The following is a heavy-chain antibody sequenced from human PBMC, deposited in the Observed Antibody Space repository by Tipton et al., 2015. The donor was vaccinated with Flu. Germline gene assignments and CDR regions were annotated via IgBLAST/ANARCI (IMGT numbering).Heavy chain of an antibody. CDR3: ARSSQLEESSLWPPFWTY. CDR1: GGSISGYH. Sequence: LRLSCSVSGGSISGYHWTWIRQPAGKGLEWIGRIYTNGNTNYNPSLRSRVTMSVDTSKNQFSLKLNSVTAADTAVYFCARSSQLEESSLWPPFWTYWGQGILVTVSS. D-gene: IGHD3-16*02. V-gene: IGHV4-4*07. J-gene: IGHJ4*02. CDR2: IYTNGNT.